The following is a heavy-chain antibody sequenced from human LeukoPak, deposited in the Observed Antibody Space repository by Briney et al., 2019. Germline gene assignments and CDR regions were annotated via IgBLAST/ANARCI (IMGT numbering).Heavy chain of an antibody. CDR2: IYYSGST. CDR1: GGSISSSSYY. V-gene: IGHV4-39*01. D-gene: IGHD6-19*01. Sequence: SETLSLTCTVSGGSISSSSYYWGWIRQPPGKGLEWIGSIYYSGSTYYNPSLKSRVIISVDTSKNQFSLKLSSVTAADTAVYYCAVGDSSGWPFDYWGQGTLVTVSS. J-gene: IGHJ4*02. CDR3: AVGDSSGWPFDY.